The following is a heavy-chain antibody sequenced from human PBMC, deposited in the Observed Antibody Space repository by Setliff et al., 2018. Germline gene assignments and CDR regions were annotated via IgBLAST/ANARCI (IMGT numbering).Heavy chain of an antibody. CDR1: GGTFSSYA. CDR3: ADVDRGYDSSAYWGDDAFDL. D-gene: IGHD3-22*01. CDR2: IIPILGIA. Sequence: GASVKVSCKASGGTFSSYAISWVRQAPGQGLEWMGGIIPILGIANYAQKFQGRVTITADKSTSTAYMELSSLRSEDTAVYYCADVDRGYDSSAYWGDDAFDLWGQGTMVTVSS. J-gene: IGHJ3*01. V-gene: IGHV1-69*10.